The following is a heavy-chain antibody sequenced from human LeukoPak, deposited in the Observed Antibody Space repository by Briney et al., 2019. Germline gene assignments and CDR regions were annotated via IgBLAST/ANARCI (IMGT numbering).Heavy chain of an antibody. CDR2: IYTSGST. Sequence: PSETLSLTCTVSGGSISSYYWSWIRQPAGKGLEWIGRIYTSGSTNYNPSLKSRVTMSVDTSKNQFSLKLSSVTAADTAVHYCARVWLGRNYYYGMDVWGQGTTVTVSS. CDR3: ARVWLGRNYYYGMDV. D-gene: IGHD3-10*01. CDR1: GGSISSYY. J-gene: IGHJ6*02. V-gene: IGHV4-4*07.